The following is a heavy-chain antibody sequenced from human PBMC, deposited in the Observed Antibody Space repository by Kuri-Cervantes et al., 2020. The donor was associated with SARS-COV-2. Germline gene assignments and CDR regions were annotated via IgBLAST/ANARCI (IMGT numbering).Heavy chain of an antibody. CDR2: INPSGGST. CDR1: GYTFTSYY. D-gene: IGHD6-6*01. V-gene: IGHV1-46*01. J-gene: IGHJ4*02. Sequence: ASVKVSCKASGYTFTSYYMHWVRQAPGQGLEWMGIINPSGGSTSYAQKFQGRVTMTRDTSTRTVYMELSSLRSEDTAVYYCAKTVTARGFVYWGQGTLVTVSS. CDR3: AKTVTARGFVY.